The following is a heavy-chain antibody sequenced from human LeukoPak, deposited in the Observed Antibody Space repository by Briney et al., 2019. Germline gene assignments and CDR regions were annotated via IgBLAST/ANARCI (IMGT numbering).Heavy chain of an antibody. V-gene: IGHV1-18*04. Sequence: ASVKVSCKASGYTFTGYYVHWVRQAPGQGLEWMGWISGYNGHTNYAQKLQGRVTMTTDTSTSTAYMELRSLRSDDTAVYYCARGSTARYYYDSSGYYRGAFDYWGQGTLVTVSS. D-gene: IGHD3-22*01. CDR3: ARGSTARYYYDSSGYYRGAFDY. CDR2: ISGYNGHT. J-gene: IGHJ4*02. CDR1: GYTFTGYY.